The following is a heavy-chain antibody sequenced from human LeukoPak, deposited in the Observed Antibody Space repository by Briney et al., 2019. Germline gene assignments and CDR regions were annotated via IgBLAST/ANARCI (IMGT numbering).Heavy chain of an antibody. CDR1: GLTFSSYG. V-gene: IGHV3-21*01. Sequence: GGSLRLSCAASGLTFSSYGMSWVRQAPGRGLEWVSSISSSSSYIYYADSVKGRFTISRDNAKNSLYLQMNSLRAEDTAVYYCARDRRQYQLPSDIDYWGQGTLVTVSS. J-gene: IGHJ4*02. D-gene: IGHD2-2*01. CDR2: ISSSSSYI. CDR3: ARDRRQYQLPSDIDY.